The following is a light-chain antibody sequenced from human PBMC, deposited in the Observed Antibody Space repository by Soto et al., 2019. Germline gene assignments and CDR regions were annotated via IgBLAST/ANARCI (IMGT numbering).Light chain of an antibody. CDR1: SSDVGGYNY. J-gene: IGLJ1*01. V-gene: IGLV2-14*01. Sequence: QSALTQPASVSGSPGQSITISCTGTSSDVGGYNYVSWYQQHPGKAPKLVIFKVSNRPSGVSIRFSGSKSGHTASLTISGLQAEDEADYYCSSYTSDSTRVFGTGTRSPS. CDR3: SSYTSDSTRV. CDR2: KVS.